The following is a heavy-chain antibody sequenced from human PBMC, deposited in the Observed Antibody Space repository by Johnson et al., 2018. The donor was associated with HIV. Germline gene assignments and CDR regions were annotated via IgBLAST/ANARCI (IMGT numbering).Heavy chain of an antibody. CDR1: GFTFSSYG. V-gene: IGHV3-33*01. Sequence: QVLLVESGGGVVQPGRSLRLSCAASGFTFSSYGMQWVRQAPGKGLEWVAVIWYDGSNKYYADSVKGRFTISRETSKNKLYLQMNSLGAEDTALYYCAREPLGMGSDYYRRTAAHAFDIWGQGTMVTVSS. CDR2: IWYDGSNK. D-gene: IGHD3-22*01. CDR3: AREPLGMGSDYYRRTAAHAFDI. J-gene: IGHJ3*02.